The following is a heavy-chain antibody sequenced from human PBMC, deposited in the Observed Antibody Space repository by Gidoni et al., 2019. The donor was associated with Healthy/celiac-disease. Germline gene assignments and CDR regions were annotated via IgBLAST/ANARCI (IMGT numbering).Heavy chain of an antibody. CDR1: GFTFSGSA. J-gene: IGHJ3*02. D-gene: IGHD6-13*01. V-gene: IGHV3-73*02. Sequence: EVQLVESGGGLVQPGGSLTLSGAASGFTFSGSAMHWVRQASGKGLEWVGRIRSKANSYATAYAASVKGRFTISRDDSKNTAYLQMNSLKTEDTAVYYCTSIAAAGHDAFDIWGQGTMVTVSS. CDR3: TSIAAAGHDAFDI. CDR2: IRSKANSYAT.